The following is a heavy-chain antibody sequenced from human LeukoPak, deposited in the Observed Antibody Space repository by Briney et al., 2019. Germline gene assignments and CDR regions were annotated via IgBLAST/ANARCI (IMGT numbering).Heavy chain of an antibody. J-gene: IGHJ4*02. CDR2: ISSSSSTI. V-gene: IGHV3-48*01. Sequence: GGSLRLSCAASGFTFSSYSMNWVRQAPGKGLEWVTYISSSSSTIYYADSVKGRFTISRDNAKNSLYLQMNSLRAEDTAVYYCARGDGYRPYYFDYWGQGTLVTVSS. D-gene: IGHD5-24*01. CDR3: ARGDGYRPYYFDY. CDR1: GFTFSSYS.